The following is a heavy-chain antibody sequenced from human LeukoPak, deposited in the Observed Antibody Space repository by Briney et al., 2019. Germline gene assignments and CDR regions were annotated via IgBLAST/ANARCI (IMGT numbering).Heavy chain of an antibody. V-gene: IGHV3-21*01. J-gene: IGHJ3*02. CDR1: GFTFSNYW. Sequence: GGSLRLSCAASGFTFSNYWMHWVRQAPGKGLEWVSSISSSSSYIYYADSVKGRFTISRDNAKNSLYLQMNSLRAEDTAVYYCAREEQQLVRWYAFDIWGQGTMVTVSS. D-gene: IGHD6-13*01. CDR2: ISSSSSYI. CDR3: AREEQQLVRWYAFDI.